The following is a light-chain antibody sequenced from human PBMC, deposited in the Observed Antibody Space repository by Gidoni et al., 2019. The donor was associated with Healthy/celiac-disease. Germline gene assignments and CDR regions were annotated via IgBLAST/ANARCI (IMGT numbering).Light chain of an antibody. J-gene: IGKJ5*01. Sequence: DIQMTQSPSSLSASVGDRVTITCRASQSISSYLKWYQQKPGKAPKLLIYAASSLQSGVPSRFSGSGARKDFTLTISSLQHEDVATYYCQQSYSTPLTFXQXTRLEIK. CDR3: QQSYSTPLT. CDR1: QSISSY. V-gene: IGKV1-39*01. CDR2: AAS.